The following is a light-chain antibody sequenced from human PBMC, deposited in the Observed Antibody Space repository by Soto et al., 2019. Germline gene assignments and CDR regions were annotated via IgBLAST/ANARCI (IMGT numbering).Light chain of an antibody. Sequence: IQMTQSPSTLSASVGDRVTITCRASQSISSWLAWYQQKPGKAPKLLIYAASTLQSGVPSRFSGSGSGTDFTLTISCLQSEDFATYYCQQYYSYPPITFGQGTRLEIK. CDR2: AAS. J-gene: IGKJ5*01. CDR1: QSISSW. CDR3: QQYYSYPPIT. V-gene: IGKV1-5*01.